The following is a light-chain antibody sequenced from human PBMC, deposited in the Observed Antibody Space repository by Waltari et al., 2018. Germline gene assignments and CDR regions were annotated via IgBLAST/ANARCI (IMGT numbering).Light chain of an antibody. CDR2: DAS. CDR3: QERSNSPSLS. V-gene: IGKV3-11*01. J-gene: IGKJ4*01. Sequence: IVLTQSPATLSFSAGVRATLSCRASQSVSSFLAWLHQKPGQARRLLIYDASKSATNAPSMFSAIGSGTDFALTFRSLEPEGVAAYYCQERSNSPSLSFGAGTKVEI. CDR1: QSVSSF.